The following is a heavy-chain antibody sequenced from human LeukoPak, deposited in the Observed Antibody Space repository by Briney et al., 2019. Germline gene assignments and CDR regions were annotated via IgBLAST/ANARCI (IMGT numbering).Heavy chain of an antibody. V-gene: IGHV3-9*01. CDR1: GFTFDDYA. J-gene: IGHJ5*02. D-gene: IGHD3-10*01. CDR2: GSWNSGSI. Sequence: GRSLRLSCAASGFTFDDYAMHWVRQAPGKGPEWVSGGSWNSGSIGYADSVKGRFTISRDNAKNSLYLQMNSLRAEDTALYYCAKDLRSHYGSGSYYFSWGQGTLVTVSS. CDR3: AKDLRSHYGSGSYYFS.